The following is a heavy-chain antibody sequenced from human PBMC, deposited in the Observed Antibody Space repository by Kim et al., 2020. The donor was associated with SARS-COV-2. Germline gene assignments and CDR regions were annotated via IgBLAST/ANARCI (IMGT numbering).Heavy chain of an antibody. CDR2: ISYDGSNK. V-gene: IGHV3-30*18. CDR1: GFTFSSYG. J-gene: IGHJ6*03. Sequence: GGSLRLSCAASGFTFSSYGMHWVRQAPGKGLEWVAVISYDGSNKYYADSVKGRFTISRDNSKNTLYLQMNSLRAEDTAVYYCAKDDQVDGGYYYYMDVWGKGTTVTVSS. CDR3: AKDDQVDGGYYYYMDV.